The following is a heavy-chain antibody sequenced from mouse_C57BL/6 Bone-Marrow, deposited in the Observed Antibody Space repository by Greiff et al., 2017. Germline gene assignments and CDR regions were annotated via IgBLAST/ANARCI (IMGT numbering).Heavy chain of an antibody. V-gene: IGHV5-6*01. CDR2: ISSGGSYT. CDR1: GFTFSSYG. Sequence: DVQLVESGGDLVKPGGSLKLSCAASGFTFSSYGMSWVRQTPDKRLEWVATISSGGSYTYYPDSVKGRFTISRDNAKNTLYLQMSSLKSEDTAMYYCARDTTVVAHGTYWGQGTLVTVSA. J-gene: IGHJ3*01. CDR3: ARDTTVVAHGTY. D-gene: IGHD1-1*01.